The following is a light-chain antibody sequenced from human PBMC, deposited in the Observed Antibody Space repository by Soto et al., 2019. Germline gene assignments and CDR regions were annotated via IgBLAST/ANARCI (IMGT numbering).Light chain of an antibody. CDR1: QSLSRS. CDR3: QQSNSYSWT. V-gene: IGKV1-5*03. Sequence: DIQMTQSPSTLSASVGDXVXXTCQASQSLSRSLAWYHQKTGKDHNILIYKAYSSESGVTSRLSRSGYGTDFTLKISSLQPDDFATYYRQQSNSYSWTFGQGTKV. J-gene: IGKJ1*01. CDR2: KAY.